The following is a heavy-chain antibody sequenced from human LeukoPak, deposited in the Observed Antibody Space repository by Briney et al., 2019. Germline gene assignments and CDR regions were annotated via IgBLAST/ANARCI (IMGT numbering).Heavy chain of an antibody. V-gene: IGHV3-23*01. J-gene: IGHJ4*02. CDR3: AKRDTRGWFYFDY. D-gene: IGHD6-19*01. CDR2: ITDGGRST. Sequence: PGGSLRLSCTASGFTFSSYGMSWVRQAPGKGLEWVSSITDGGRSTYYADSMKGRFTISRDNSKNTLYLQMNTLRAEDTAIYYCAKRDTRGWFYFDYWGQGTLVTVSS. CDR1: GFTFSSYG.